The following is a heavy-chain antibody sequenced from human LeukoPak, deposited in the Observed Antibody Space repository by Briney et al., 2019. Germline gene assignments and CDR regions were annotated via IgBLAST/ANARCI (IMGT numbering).Heavy chain of an antibody. V-gene: IGHV4-30-4*01. J-gene: IGHJ4*02. CDR2: IYYSGST. D-gene: IGHD2-15*01. CDR3: ARESAGLACSGGSCYSGLAY. CDR1: GGSISSGDYY. Sequence: SETLSLTCTVSGGSISSGDYYWSWIRQPPGKGLEWIGYIYYSGSTYYNPSLKSRVTISVDTSKNQFSLKLSSVTAADTAVYYCARESAGLACSGGSCYSGLAYWGQGTLVTVSS.